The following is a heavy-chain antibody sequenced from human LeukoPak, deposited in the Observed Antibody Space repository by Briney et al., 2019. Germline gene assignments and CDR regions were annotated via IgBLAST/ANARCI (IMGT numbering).Heavy chain of an antibody. Sequence: SETLSLTCAVYGGSFSGYYWSWIRQPPGKGLEWIGEINHSGSTNYNPSLKSRVTISVGTSKNQFSLKLSSVTAADTAVYYCARGLDYDILTGYYSRGSYFDYWGQGTLVTVSS. D-gene: IGHD3-9*01. CDR2: INHSGST. V-gene: IGHV4-34*01. J-gene: IGHJ4*02. CDR3: ARGLDYDILTGYYSRGSYFDY. CDR1: GGSFSGYY.